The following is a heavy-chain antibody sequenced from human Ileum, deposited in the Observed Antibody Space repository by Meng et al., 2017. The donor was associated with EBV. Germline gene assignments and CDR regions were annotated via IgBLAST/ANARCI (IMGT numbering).Heavy chain of an antibody. Sequence: QLQASGPGLLKPSVPLSLTCTVSGGSISSYYWSWIRQPPGKGLEWIGYIYYSGSTNYNPSLKSRVTISVDTSKNQFSLNLSSVTAADTAVYYCARGGWSLDYWGQGTLVTVSS. CDR1: GGSISSYY. J-gene: IGHJ4*02. D-gene: IGHD2-15*01. CDR3: ARGGWSLDY. V-gene: IGHV4-59*08. CDR2: IYYSGST.